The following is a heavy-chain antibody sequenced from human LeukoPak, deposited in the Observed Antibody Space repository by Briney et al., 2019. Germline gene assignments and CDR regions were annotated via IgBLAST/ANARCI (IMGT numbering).Heavy chain of an antibody. V-gene: IGHV4-59*01. CDR1: GGSISSYY. CDR3: ARSRRGDYEGYYYYGMDV. D-gene: IGHD4-17*01. CDR2: IYYSGST. Sequence: PSETLSLTCTVSGGSISSYYWSWIRQPPGKGLEWIGYIYYSGSTNYNPSLKSRVTISVDTSKNQFSLKLSSVTAADTAVYYCARSRRGDYEGYYYYGMDVWGQGTTVTVSS. J-gene: IGHJ6*02.